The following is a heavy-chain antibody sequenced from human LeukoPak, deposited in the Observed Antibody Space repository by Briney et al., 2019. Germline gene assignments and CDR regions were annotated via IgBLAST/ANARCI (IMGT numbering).Heavy chain of an antibody. V-gene: IGHV1-8*01. D-gene: IGHD3-10*01. CDR3: ARGSRILWFGELPPYYYGMDV. CDR1: GYTFTSYD. Sequence: GASVKVSCKASGYTFTSYDINWVRQATGQGLEWMGWMNPNSGNTGYAQKFQGRVTMTRNTSISTAYMELSSLRSEDTAVYYCARGSRILWFGELPPYYYGMDVWGQGTTVTVSS. J-gene: IGHJ6*02. CDR2: MNPNSGNT.